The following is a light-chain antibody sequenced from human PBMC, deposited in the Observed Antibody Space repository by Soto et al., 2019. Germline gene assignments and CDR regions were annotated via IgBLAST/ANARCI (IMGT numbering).Light chain of an antibody. Sequence: QSVLTQPPSASGSPGQSVTISCTGTSSDVGAYNYASWYQQHPGKAPKLMIYDVGKRPSGVPDRFSGSKSGNTASLTVSGLQAEDEADFYCISYAGSSIWVFGGGTKLTVL. CDR2: DVG. J-gene: IGLJ3*02. V-gene: IGLV2-8*01. CDR1: SSDVGAYNY. CDR3: ISYAGSSIWV.